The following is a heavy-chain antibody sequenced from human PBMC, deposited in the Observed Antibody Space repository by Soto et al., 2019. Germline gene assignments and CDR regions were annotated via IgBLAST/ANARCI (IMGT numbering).Heavy chain of an antibody. V-gene: IGHV3-23*01. D-gene: IGHD6-6*01. Sequence: GGSLRLSCAASGFTFSSYAMSWVRQAPGKGLEWVSAISGSGGSTYYADSVKGRFTISRDNSKNTLYLQMNSLRAEDTAVYYCAMFGASLAARTYFDYWGQGTLVTVSS. CDR3: AMFGASLAARTYFDY. CDR2: ISGSGGST. J-gene: IGHJ4*02. CDR1: GFTFSSYA.